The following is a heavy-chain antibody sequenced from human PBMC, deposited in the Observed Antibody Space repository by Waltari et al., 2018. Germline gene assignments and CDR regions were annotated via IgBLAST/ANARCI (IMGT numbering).Heavy chain of an antibody. J-gene: IGHJ4*02. CDR1: GFPFSSYS. Sequence: QVQLVESGGGVVQPGRSLRLSCAASGFPFSSYSMHWVRQAPGKGLEWVAVISYDGSNKYYADSVKGRFSISRDNSKNTLYLQMNSLRAEDTAVYYCARGARGYSYGFFDYWGQGTLVTVSS. CDR3: ARGARGYSYGFFDY. CDR2: ISYDGSNK. V-gene: IGHV3-30*01. D-gene: IGHD5-18*01.